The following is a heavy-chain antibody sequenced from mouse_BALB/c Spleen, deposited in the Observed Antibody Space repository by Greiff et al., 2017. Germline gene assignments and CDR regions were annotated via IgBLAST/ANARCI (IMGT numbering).Heavy chain of an antibody. CDR1: GFTFSSFG. CDR2: ISSGSSTI. Sequence: EVKLVESGGGLVQPGGSRKLSCAASGFTFSSFGMHWVRQAPEKGLEWVAYISSGSSTIYYADTVKGRFTISRDNPKNTLFLQMTSLRSEDTAMYYCARGGTGTPMDYWGQGTSVTVSS. V-gene: IGHV5-17*02. D-gene: IGHD4-1*01. CDR3: ARGGTGTPMDY. J-gene: IGHJ4*01.